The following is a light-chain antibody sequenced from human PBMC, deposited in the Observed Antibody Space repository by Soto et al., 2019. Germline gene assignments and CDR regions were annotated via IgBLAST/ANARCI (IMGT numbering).Light chain of an antibody. CDR1: QDVSNW. Sequence: DIQITQSPSSVSASVGDRVTITCRASQDVSNWLAWYQQKPGKAPNLLIYAASTLQSGVPSRFSGSGSGTDFTLTISSPQPEDFATYYCQQANSFPLTFGKGTRLEIK. J-gene: IGKJ5*01. CDR3: QQANSFPLT. V-gene: IGKV1-12*01. CDR2: AAS.